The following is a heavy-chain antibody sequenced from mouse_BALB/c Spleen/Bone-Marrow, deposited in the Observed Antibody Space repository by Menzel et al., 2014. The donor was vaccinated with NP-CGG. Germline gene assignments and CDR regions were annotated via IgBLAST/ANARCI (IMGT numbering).Heavy chain of an antibody. CDR1: GDSITSGY. D-gene: IGHD2-3*01. CDR2: ISYSGST. CDR3: ARYDGYYDWYFDV. Sequence: EVQLQESGPSLVKPSQTLSLTCSVTGDSITSGYWNWIRKFPGNKLEYMGYISYSGSTYYNPSLKSRISITRDTSKNQYYLQVNSVTTEDTATYYCARYDGYYDWYFDVWGAGTTVTVSS. J-gene: IGHJ1*01. V-gene: IGHV3-8*02.